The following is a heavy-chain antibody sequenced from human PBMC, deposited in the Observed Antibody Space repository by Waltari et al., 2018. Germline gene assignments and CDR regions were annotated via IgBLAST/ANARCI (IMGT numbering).Heavy chain of an antibody. V-gene: IGHV3-33*01. CDR1: GFTLSIYG. J-gene: IGHJ4*02. CDR3: ARITAASDYFDY. CDR2: IWYDGSNK. Sequence: QVQLVESGGGVVQPGRSLRLSCAASGFTLSIYGMHWVRQAPGKGREWVAVIWYDGSNKYYADSVKGRFTISRDNSKNTLYLQMNSLRAEDTAVYYCARITAASDYFDYWGQGTLVTVSS. D-gene: IGHD6-13*01.